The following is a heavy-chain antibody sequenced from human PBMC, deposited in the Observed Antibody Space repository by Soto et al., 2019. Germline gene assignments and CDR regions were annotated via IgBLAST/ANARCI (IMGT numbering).Heavy chain of an antibody. Sequence: QVQLQESGPGLVKPSQTLSLTCTVSGGSISSGGYYWSWIRQHPGKGLEWIGYIYYSGSTYYNPSLKIRVTISVDTSKIQFSLKLSSVTAADTAVYYCAIEGYCCNGSPLGDYWGQGTLVTISS. CDR1: GGSISSGGYY. V-gene: IGHV4-31*03. J-gene: IGHJ4*02. CDR3: AIEGYCCNGSPLGDY. CDR2: IYYSGST. D-gene: IGHD1-26*01.